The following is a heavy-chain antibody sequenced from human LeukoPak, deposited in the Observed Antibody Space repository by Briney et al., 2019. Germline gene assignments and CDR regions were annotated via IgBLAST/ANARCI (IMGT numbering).Heavy chain of an antibody. CDR2: MNPSGST. CDR1: GGSFNGYY. V-gene: IGHV4-34*01. D-gene: IGHD3-22*01. CDR3: ARGRQDVTMIVVVMTAVSYYLDV. J-gene: IGHJ6*03. Sequence: SETLSLTCAVYGGSFNGYYWTWIRQTPGKGLEWTGEMNPSGSTNYNPSLQSRVTISVDTSKNQFSLKLSSVTAADTAVYYCARGRQDVTMIVVVMTAVSYYLDVWGKGTTVTVS.